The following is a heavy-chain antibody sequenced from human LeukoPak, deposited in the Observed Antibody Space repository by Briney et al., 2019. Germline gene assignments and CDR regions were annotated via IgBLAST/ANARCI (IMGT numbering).Heavy chain of an antibody. CDR1: GFTFHYAW. D-gene: IGHD1-26*01. V-gene: IGHV3-15*01. J-gene: IGHJ3*02. CDR2: IKSKTDVGTT. Sequence: GGSLRLSRAASGFTFHYAWMSWVSRAPGKGLEGVGRIKSKTDVGTTDYGPPVKGRFNISRDDSKNTVYLQMNSLKTEDTAVYYCSGSHYGIAAFDMWGQGTMVTVSS. CDR3: SGSHYGIAAFDM.